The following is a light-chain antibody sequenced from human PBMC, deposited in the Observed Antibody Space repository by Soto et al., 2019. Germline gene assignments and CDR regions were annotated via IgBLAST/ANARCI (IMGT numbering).Light chain of an antibody. CDR1: QGITSY. Sequence: DIQLTKSPSFLSASVGDRVTITCRASQGITSYFAWYQQKPGKAPYLLIYGTFNLQSGVPSRFSGSGSGTEFTLTISSLQPEDFATYYCQQLNDYPITFGGGTKVEI. J-gene: IGKJ4*01. CDR3: QQLNDYPIT. CDR2: GTF. V-gene: IGKV1-9*01.